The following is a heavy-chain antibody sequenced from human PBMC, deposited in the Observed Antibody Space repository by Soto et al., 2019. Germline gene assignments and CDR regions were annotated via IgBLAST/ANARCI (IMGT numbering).Heavy chain of an antibody. CDR2: IIPILGIA. J-gene: IGHJ2*01. CDR1: GGTFSSYT. V-gene: IGHV1-69*02. D-gene: IGHD3-10*01. Sequence: QVQLVQSGAEVKKPGSSVKVSCKASGGTFSSYTISWVRQAPGQGLEWMGRIIPILGIANYAQKFQGRVTVTADTATITDYMELSRFRAEDTAVYYCLEQLGFGPDRDRQNWYFDFRGRGTLVPVSS. CDR3: LEQLGFGPDRDRQNWYFDF.